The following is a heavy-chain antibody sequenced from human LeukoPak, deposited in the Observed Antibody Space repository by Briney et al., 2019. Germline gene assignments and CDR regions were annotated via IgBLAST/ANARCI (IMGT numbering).Heavy chain of an antibody. CDR1: GFIFSSCA. CDR2: ISGSDNST. D-gene: IGHD2-2*01. CDR3: AKAPPYCSSTSCYVVDY. J-gene: IGHJ4*02. V-gene: IGHV3-23*01. Sequence: GGSLRLSCAASGFIFSSCAMSWVRQAPGKGLEWVSSISGSDNSTYYADSVKGRFTISRDNSKNTLYLQMNSLRAEDTAVYYCAKAPPYCSSTSCYVVDYWGQGTLVTVSP.